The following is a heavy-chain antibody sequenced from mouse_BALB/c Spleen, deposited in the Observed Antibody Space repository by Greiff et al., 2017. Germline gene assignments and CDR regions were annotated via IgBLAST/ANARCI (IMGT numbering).Heavy chain of an antibody. CDR2: IYPGDGDT. J-gene: IGHJ2*01. D-gene: IGHD1-1*01. CDR3: ARNYGYLDY. CDR1: GYAFSSSW. Sequence: QVQLQQSGPELVKPGASVKISCKASGYAFSSSWMNWVKQRPGQGLEWIGRIYPGDGDTNYNGKFKGKATLTADKSSSTAYMQLSSLTSVDSAVYFCARNYGYLDYWGQGTTLTVSS. V-gene: IGHV1-82*01.